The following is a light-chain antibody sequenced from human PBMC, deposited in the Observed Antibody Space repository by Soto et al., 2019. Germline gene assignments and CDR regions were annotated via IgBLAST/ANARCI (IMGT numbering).Light chain of an antibody. CDR2: VAS. Sequence: DFQATQSPSSLSASVGDRVTITCRTSQRITTNLHWYQQKPGKAPNLLMYVASNLQSGVPSRFSGGGYGTEFTLTINNLQPEDFATYYCQESYGASFTFGPGTRVDVK. CDR1: QRITTN. J-gene: IGKJ3*01. CDR3: QESYGASFT. V-gene: IGKV1-39*01.